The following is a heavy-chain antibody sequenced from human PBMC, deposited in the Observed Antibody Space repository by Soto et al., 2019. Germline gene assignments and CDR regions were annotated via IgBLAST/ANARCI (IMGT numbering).Heavy chain of an antibody. Sequence: QVQLVESGGGVVQPGRSLRLSCAASGFTFSSYAMHWVRQAPGKGLEWVAVISYDGSNKYYADSVKGRFTISRDNSKNTLDLQMNSLRAEDTAVYYCARDYGGRDTAMVTGDYWGQGTLVTVSS. CDR3: ARDYGGRDTAMVTGDY. V-gene: IGHV3-30-3*01. CDR2: ISYDGSNK. D-gene: IGHD5-18*01. J-gene: IGHJ4*02. CDR1: GFTFSSYA.